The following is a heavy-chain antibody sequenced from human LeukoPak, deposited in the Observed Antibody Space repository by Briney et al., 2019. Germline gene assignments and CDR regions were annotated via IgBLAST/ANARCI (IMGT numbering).Heavy chain of an antibody. CDR2: IYTSGST. CDR3: ARVPFFPGYFDL. J-gene: IGHJ2*01. D-gene: IGHD3-3*01. CDR1: GGSISSGSYY. V-gene: IGHV4-61*02. Sequence: KSSETLSLTCTVSGGSISSGSYYWSWIRQPAGKGLEWIGRIYTSGSTNYNPSLKSRVTISVDTSKNQFSLKLSSVTAADTAVYYCARVPFFPGYFDLWGRGTLVTVSS.